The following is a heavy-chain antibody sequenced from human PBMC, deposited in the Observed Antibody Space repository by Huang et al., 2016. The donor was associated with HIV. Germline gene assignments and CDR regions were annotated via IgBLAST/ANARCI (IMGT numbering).Heavy chain of an antibody. D-gene: IGHD3-3*01. CDR3: GRDIAIFGEPLDS. Sequence: QPRLQESGPGLVKPSETLSLTCTVSGVSVTRRPWYWVWVRQSPGQGLEWIARINYDGMTYYKSPLKRRLTTSLDTSKNQFSLKLTSVTAADTAVYFCGRDIAIFGEPLDSWGQGTAVTVSS. CDR2: INYDGMT. CDR1: GVSVTRRPWY. J-gene: IGHJ4*02. V-gene: IGHV4-39*01.